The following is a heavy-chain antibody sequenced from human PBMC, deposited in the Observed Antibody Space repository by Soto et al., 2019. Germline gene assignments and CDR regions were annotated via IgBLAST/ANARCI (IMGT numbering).Heavy chain of an antibody. V-gene: IGHV1-8*01. Sequence: QVQLVQSEAEVKKPGASVKVSCKASGYTFTSYDINWVRQATGQGLEWMGWMNPNSGNTGYAQKFQGRVTMTRNTSISTAYMELSSLRSEDTAVYYCAREGLLGTYYYYYGMDVWGQGTTVTVSS. CDR1: GYTFTSYD. CDR2: MNPNSGNT. D-gene: IGHD2-15*01. J-gene: IGHJ6*02. CDR3: AREGLLGTYYYYYGMDV.